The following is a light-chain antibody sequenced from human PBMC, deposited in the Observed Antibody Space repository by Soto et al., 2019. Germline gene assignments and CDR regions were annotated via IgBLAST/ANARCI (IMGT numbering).Light chain of an antibody. CDR3: SSYTSSSTRV. V-gene: IGLV2-14*01. J-gene: IGLJ1*01. Sequence: QSVLTQPASVSGSPGQSITISCTGTSSDVGGYKYVSWYQHHPGKAPKLMIYEVSNRPSGVSNRFSGSKSGNTASLTISGLQAEDEADYYCSSYTSSSTRVFGTGTKVTVL. CDR1: SSDVGGYKY. CDR2: EVS.